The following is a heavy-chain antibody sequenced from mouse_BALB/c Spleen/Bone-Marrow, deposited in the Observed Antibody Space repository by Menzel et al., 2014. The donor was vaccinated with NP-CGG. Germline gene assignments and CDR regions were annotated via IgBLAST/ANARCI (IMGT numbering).Heavy chain of an antibody. J-gene: IGHJ4*01. Sequence: QVQLQQSGPELVKPGASVRISCKASGYAFSNSWMNLVKQRPGQGLEWIGRIYPGDGVTYYNGKFKGKATLTADKSSSTAYMQLSSLTSVDSAVYFCARSDGYRSLDYWGQGTSVTVSS. CDR2: IYPGDGVT. CDR1: GYAFSNSW. V-gene: IGHV1-82*01. CDR3: ARSDGYRSLDY. D-gene: IGHD2-3*01.